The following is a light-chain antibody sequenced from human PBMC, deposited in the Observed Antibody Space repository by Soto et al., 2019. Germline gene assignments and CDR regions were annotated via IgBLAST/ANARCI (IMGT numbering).Light chain of an antibody. Sequence: DIVMTQSPDSLAVSLGERATINCKSSQSVLSTSNNKNYLAWYQQKPGQPPKLLMYWASTRESGVPDRFSGNGSGTDFTLTISSLQSEDVAVYYCQQSYSSNTFGPGTKVDIK. J-gene: IGKJ3*01. V-gene: IGKV4-1*01. CDR2: WAS. CDR1: QSVLSTSNNKNY. CDR3: QQSYSSNT.